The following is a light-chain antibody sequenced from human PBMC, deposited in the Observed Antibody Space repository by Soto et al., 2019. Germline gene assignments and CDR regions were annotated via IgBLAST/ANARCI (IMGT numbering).Light chain of an antibody. J-gene: IGKJ1*01. Sequence: ERVLMSSPATLSLSPGERATLSCRASQSVSSSHLAWYQQKPGQAPRLLIYGASSRATGIPDRFSGSGSGTDFTLTISRLEPEDFAVYYCHQYGGSPQTFGQGTKV. CDR2: GAS. CDR1: QSVSSSH. CDR3: HQYGGSPQT. V-gene: IGKV3-20*01.